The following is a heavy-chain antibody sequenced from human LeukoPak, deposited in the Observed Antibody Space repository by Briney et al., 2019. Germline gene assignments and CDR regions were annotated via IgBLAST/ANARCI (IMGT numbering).Heavy chain of an antibody. D-gene: IGHD2-21*02. Sequence: GGSLRLSCAASGFTFSSHSMNWVRQAPGKGLEWVSYISSSSSTIYYAGSVKGRFTISRDNAKNSLYLQMNSLRAEDTAVYYCAKDPVAYCGGDCYPPRYWGQGTLVTVSS. CDR2: ISSSSSTI. CDR1: GFTFSSHS. CDR3: AKDPVAYCGGDCYPPRY. V-gene: IGHV3-48*04. J-gene: IGHJ4*02.